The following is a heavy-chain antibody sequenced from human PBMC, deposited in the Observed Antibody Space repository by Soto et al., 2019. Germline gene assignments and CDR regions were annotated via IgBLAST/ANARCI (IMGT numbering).Heavy chain of an antibody. V-gene: IGHV3-23*01. Sequence: EVQLLESGGDLIQPGGSLRLSCAASGFTFSSYAMSWVRQAPGKGLGWVSAISSSGGSTFYADSVKGRFTISRDNSRNPLYRQMNILSAEDTAIYYCAKYQPMTQPRPYFDYWGQGTLVTVSS. CDR3: AKYQPMTQPRPYFDY. J-gene: IGHJ4*02. CDR1: GFTFSSYA. D-gene: IGHD3-22*01. CDR2: ISSSGGST.